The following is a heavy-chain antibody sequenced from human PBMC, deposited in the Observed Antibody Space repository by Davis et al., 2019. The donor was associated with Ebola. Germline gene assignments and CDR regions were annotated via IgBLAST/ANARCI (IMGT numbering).Heavy chain of an antibody. D-gene: IGHD4-17*01. CDR3: AKDRATTLTTGGFFDS. CDR1: GFTFSRFA. V-gene: IGHV3-30*02. Sequence: GESLKISCAASGFTFSRFAMHWVRQAPGKGLEWVAIIWYDGSNKYYGDSVKGRFTTSRDNSKNTLYLQMDSLRPEDTAIYYCAKDRATTLTTGGFFDSWGQGTLLTVSS. J-gene: IGHJ4*02. CDR2: IWYDGSNK.